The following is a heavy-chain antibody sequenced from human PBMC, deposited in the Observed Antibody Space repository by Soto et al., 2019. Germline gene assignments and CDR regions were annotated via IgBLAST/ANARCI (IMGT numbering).Heavy chain of an antibody. Sequence: PGGSLRLSCASSGFTFDDYAMYWVRQVPGKGLEWVSGISWNSGRIGYADSVKGRFTISRDNSKNTLYLQMNSLRAEDTAVYYCAKADYVGYYFDYWGQGTLVTVSS. V-gene: IGHV3-9*01. J-gene: IGHJ4*02. CDR2: ISWNSGRI. D-gene: IGHD4-17*01. CDR3: AKADYVGYYFDY. CDR1: GFTFDDYA.